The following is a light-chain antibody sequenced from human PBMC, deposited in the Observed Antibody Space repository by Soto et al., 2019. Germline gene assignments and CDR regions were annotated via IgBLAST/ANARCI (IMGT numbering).Light chain of an antibody. CDR2: EGN. CDR3: QSYDSSTVV. CDR1: SGSIASSY. J-gene: IGLJ2*01. V-gene: IGLV6-57*04. Sequence: NFMLTQPHSVSESPGKTVTISCTRSSGSIASSYVQWYQQRPGSVPTTVIYEGNQRPSGVPDRFSGSTDGSSNSASLTISGLQTEDEADYYCQSYDSSTVVFGGGTKVT.